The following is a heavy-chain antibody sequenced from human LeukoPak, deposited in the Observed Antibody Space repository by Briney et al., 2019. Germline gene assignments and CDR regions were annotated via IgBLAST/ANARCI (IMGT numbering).Heavy chain of an antibody. CDR1: GGSISSGGYY. CDR3: ARGRDGYHMWYY. D-gene: IGHD5-24*01. J-gene: IGHJ4*02. Sequence: PSQTLSLTCTVSGGSISSGGYYWSWIRQHPGKGLEWIGYIYYSGSTYYNPSLKSRVTISVDTSKNQFSLKLSSVTAADTAVYYCARGRDGYHMWYYWGQGTLVTVSS. V-gene: IGHV4-31*03. CDR2: IYYSGST.